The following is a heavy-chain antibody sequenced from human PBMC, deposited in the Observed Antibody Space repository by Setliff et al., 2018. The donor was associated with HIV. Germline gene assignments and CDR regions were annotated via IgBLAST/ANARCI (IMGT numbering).Heavy chain of an antibody. Sequence: SVKVSCKASGGSFTSFAISWVRQAPGQGLEWMGGIMSILRIANYAQKFQGRVTITADKSTRTAYMELSSLRPEDTAVYYCARASCSSTSCFGDYWGQGTLVTVSS. J-gene: IGHJ4*02. CDR3: ARASCSSTSCFGDY. CDR1: GGSFTSFA. V-gene: IGHV1-69*10. CDR2: IMSILRIA. D-gene: IGHD2-2*01.